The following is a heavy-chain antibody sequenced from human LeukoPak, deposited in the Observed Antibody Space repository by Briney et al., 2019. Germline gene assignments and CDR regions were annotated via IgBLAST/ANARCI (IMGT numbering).Heavy chain of an antibody. CDR1: GGSISSGSYY. V-gene: IGHV4-61*02. CDR3: ARVADGDYFDY. D-gene: IGHD6-6*01. J-gene: IGHJ4*02. Sequence: SQTLSLTCTVSGGSISSGSYYWSWIRQPAGKGLEWIGRIYASGSTNYNPSLKSRVTISVDTSKNQFSLKLSSVTAADTAVYYCARVADGDYFDYWGQGTLVTVSS. CDR2: IYASGST.